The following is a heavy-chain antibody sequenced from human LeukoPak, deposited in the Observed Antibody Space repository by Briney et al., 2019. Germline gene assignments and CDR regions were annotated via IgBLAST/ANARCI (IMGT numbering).Heavy chain of an antibody. CDR3: AKGYSYGPRNWFDP. CDR2: ISYDGSNK. J-gene: IGHJ5*02. V-gene: IGHV3-30*18. CDR1: GFTFSSYG. Sequence: GGSLRLSCAASGFTFSSYGMPWVRQAPGKGLEWVAVISYDGSNKYYADSVKGRFTISRDNSKNTLYLQMNSLRAEDTAVYYCAKGYSYGPRNWFDPWGQGTLVTVSS. D-gene: IGHD5-18*01.